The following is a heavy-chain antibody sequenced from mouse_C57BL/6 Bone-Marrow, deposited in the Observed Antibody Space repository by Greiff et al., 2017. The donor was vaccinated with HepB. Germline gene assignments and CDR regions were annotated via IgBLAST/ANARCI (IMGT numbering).Heavy chain of an antibody. CDR2: ISDGGSYT. Sequence: EVKLMESGGGLVKPGGSLKLSCAASGFTFSSYAMSWVRQTPEKRLEWVATISDGGSYTYYPDNVKGRFTISRDNAKNNLYLQMSHLKSEDTAMYYCARAPRDGYAMDYWGQGTSVTVSS. J-gene: IGHJ4*01. CDR1: GFTFSSYA. D-gene: IGHD3-3*01. CDR3: ARAPRDGYAMDY. V-gene: IGHV5-4*03.